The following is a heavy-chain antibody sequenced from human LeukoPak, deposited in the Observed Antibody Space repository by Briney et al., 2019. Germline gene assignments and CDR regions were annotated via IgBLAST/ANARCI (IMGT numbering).Heavy chain of an antibody. V-gene: IGHV1-69*04. CDR3: ARDLPEGDGYNPPYGMDV. CDR1: GGSFSNYA. CDR2: ITPIVDIA. D-gene: IGHD5-24*01. J-gene: IGHJ6*02. Sequence: ASVKVSCKASGGSFSNYAFSWVRQAPGQGLEWMGRITPIVDIATYIQKFQGRVTITANKFTSTAYMELSSLTSEDTAVYYCARDLPEGDGYNPPYGMDVWGQGTTVTVSS.